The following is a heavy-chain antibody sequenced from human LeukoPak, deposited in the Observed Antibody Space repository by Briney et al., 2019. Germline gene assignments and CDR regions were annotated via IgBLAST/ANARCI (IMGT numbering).Heavy chain of an antibody. Sequence: SETLSLTCAVSGGSISSGGYSWSWIRQPPGKGLEWIGEINHSGSTNYNPSLKSRVTISVDTSKNQFSLKLSSVTAADTAVYYCARGAPLLRRAFDLWGRGTLVTVSS. CDR1: GGSISSGGYS. J-gene: IGHJ2*01. CDR2: INHSGST. V-gene: IGHV4-34*01. CDR3: ARGAPLLRRAFDL. D-gene: IGHD2-15*01.